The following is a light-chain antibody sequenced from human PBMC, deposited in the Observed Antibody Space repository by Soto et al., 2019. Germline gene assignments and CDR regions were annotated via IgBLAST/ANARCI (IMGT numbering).Light chain of an antibody. J-gene: IGKJ1*01. CDR1: QSVSSSY. Sequence: ETVLTQSPGTLSLSPVDRATLSCRASQSVSSSYLAWYQQKPGQAPRLLIYDASRRATGIPDRFSGSGSGTDFTLTISRLEPEDFAVYYCQQYGSTPRKFGQGNKGDNK. V-gene: IGKV3-20*01. CDR2: DAS. CDR3: QQYGSTPRK.